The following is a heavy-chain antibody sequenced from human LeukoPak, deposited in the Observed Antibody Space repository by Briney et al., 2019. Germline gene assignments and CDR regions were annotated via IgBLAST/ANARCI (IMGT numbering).Heavy chain of an antibody. D-gene: IGHD2-8*01. Sequence: ASVKVSCKASGYTFTSYDINWVRQAPGQGLEWMGWINPNSGGTNYAQKFQGRVTMTRDTSISTAYMELSRLRSDDTAVYYCARALPQWCYMDVWGKGTTVTVSS. J-gene: IGHJ6*03. CDR2: INPNSGGT. CDR3: ARALPQWCYMDV. CDR1: GYTFTSYD. V-gene: IGHV1-2*02.